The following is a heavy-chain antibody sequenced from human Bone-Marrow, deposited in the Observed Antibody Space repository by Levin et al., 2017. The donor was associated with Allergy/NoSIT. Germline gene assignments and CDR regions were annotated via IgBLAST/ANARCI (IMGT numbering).Heavy chain of an antibody. D-gene: IGHD2-15*01. Sequence: GGSLRLSCAASGFTFSSYEMDWVRQAPGKGLEWVSYISSSGSTIYYADSVKGRFTISRDNAKNSLYLQMNSLRAEDTAVYYCARAGGYCTSGSCYHYFDYWGQGTLVTVSS. CDR3: ARAGGYCTSGSCYHYFDY. CDR1: GFTFSSYE. CDR2: ISSSGSTI. V-gene: IGHV3-48*03. J-gene: IGHJ4*02.